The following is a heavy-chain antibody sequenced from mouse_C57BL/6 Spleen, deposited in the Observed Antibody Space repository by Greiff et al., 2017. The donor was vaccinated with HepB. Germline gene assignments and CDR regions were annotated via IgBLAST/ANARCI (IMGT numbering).Heavy chain of an antibody. CDR1: GFTFSDSW. J-gene: IGHJ1*03. CDR2: IRNKANNHAT. D-gene: IGHD2-4*01. V-gene: IGHV6-6*01. CDR3: THHYYDYDEYFDV. Sequence: EVKLQESGGGLVQPGGSMKLSCAASGFTFSDSWMDWVRQSPEQGLEWVAEIRNKANNHATYYAESVKGRFTISRDDSKSSVYLQMNSLRAEDTGIYYCTHHYYDYDEYFDVWGTGTTVTVSS.